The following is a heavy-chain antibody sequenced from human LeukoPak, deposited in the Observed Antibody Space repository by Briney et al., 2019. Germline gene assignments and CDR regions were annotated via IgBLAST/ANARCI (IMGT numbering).Heavy chain of an antibody. CDR2: IYYSGST. D-gene: IGHD1-26*01. CDR1: GGSITSY. V-gene: IGHV4-59*01. Sequence: SETLSLTCTVSGGSITSYWSWIRQPPGKGLEWIGYIYYSGSTDYNPSLKSRVTMSIDTSKNQFSLKLSSVTAADTAVYYCARDFRGNYGSRGMDVWGQGTTVTVSS. J-gene: IGHJ6*02. CDR3: ARDFRGNYGSRGMDV.